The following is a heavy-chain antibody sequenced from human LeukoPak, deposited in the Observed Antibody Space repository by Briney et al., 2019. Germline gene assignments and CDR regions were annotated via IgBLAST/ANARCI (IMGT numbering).Heavy chain of an antibody. Sequence: PSETLSLTCTVSGGSISSSSYYWGWIRQPPGKGLEWIGSIYYSGSTYYNPSLKSRVTISVDTSKNQFSLKLSSVTAADTAVYYCARDSVEYSYVRLFDYWGQGTLVTVSS. CDR2: IYYSGST. CDR1: GGSISSSSYY. J-gene: IGHJ4*02. D-gene: IGHD5-18*01. CDR3: ARDSVEYSYVRLFDY. V-gene: IGHV4-39*07.